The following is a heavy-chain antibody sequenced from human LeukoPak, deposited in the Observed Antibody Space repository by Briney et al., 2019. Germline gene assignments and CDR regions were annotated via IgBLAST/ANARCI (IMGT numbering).Heavy chain of an antibody. Sequence: SETLSLTCAVYGGSFSGYYWIWIRQPPGKGLEWIGEINHSGSTNYNPSLKSRVTISVDTSKNQFSLKLSSVTAADTAVYYCARSPAGSPRNKCNWFDPWGQGTLVSVSS. J-gene: IGHJ5*02. CDR2: INHSGST. CDR3: ARSPAGSPRNKCNWFDP. V-gene: IGHV4-34*01. D-gene: IGHD3-10*01. CDR1: GGSFSGYY.